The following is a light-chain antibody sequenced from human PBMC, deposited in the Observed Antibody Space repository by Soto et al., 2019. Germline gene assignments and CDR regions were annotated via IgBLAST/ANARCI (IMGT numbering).Light chain of an antibody. CDR3: QQYNNWPPRWT. V-gene: IGKV3-15*01. CDR1: QSVSIN. J-gene: IGKJ1*01. CDR2: GAS. Sequence: ETVMTQSPATLSVSPGERATLSCRASQSVSINLAWYQQKPGQAPRLLIYGASTRATGIPARFSGSGSGTEFSLTSSSRQSEDVAVYYCQQYNNWPPRWTFGQGTKVEIK.